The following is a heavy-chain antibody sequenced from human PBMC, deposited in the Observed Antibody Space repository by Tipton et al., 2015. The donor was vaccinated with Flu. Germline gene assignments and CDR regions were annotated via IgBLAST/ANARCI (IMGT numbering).Heavy chain of an antibody. D-gene: IGHD3-3*01. CDR1: GFTFSSYE. V-gene: IGHV3-48*03. Sequence: GSLRLSCAASGFTFSSYEMNWVRQASGKGLEWVSYISSSGNTISYADSVRGRFTISRDNTKKSLYLQLNSLRAEDTAVYYCARDHPPSITVLGEITDYFGMAVWGQGTTVTVSS. J-gene: IGHJ6*02. CDR3: ARDHPPSITVLGEITDYFGMAV. CDR2: ISSSGNTI.